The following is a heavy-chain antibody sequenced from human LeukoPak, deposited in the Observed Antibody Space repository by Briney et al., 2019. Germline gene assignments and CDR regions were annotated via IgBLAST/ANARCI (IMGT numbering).Heavy chain of an antibody. V-gene: IGHV3-48*01. CDR1: GFTFSSYS. CDR3: AREYIVVVAAATPVDY. CDR2: ISSSSSTI. D-gene: IGHD2-15*01. Sequence: GGSLRLSCAASGFTFSSYSMNWVRQAPGKGLEWVSYISSSSSTIYYADSVKGRFTISRDNAKNSLYLQMNSLRAEDTAVYYCAREYIVVVAAATPVDYWGQGTLVTVSS. J-gene: IGHJ4*02.